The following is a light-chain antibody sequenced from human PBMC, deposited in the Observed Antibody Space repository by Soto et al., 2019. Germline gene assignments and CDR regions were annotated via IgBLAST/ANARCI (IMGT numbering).Light chain of an antibody. CDR1: QSVSSY. V-gene: IGKV3-11*01. J-gene: IGKJ2*01. Sequence: EIVLTQSPATLSLSPGERATLSCRASQSVSSYLAWYQQKPGQAPRLLIYDASNRATGIPARFSGSGSGTDFTLTISSLEAEDFAVYYCQQRANWNTFGQGTKLEIK. CDR3: QQRANWNT. CDR2: DAS.